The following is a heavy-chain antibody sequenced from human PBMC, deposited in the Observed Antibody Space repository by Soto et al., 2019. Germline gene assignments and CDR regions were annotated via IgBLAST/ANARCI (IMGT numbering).Heavy chain of an antibody. CDR1: GGSITSGGYY. CDR3: ARSVFP. J-gene: IGHJ5*02. Sequence: QVQLQESGPGLVKPSQTLSLTCTVSGGSITSGGYYWSWIRQHPGKGLEWIGYIYYSGFTYYNPSXXXXXXXXXXXXXXXXXXXXXXXTXXXXXXXXCARSVFPWGQGTLVTVSS. CDR2: IYYSGFT. V-gene: IGHV4-31*01.